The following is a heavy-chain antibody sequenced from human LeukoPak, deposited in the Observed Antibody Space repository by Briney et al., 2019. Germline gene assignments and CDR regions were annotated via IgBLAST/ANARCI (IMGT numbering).Heavy chain of an antibody. J-gene: IGHJ4*02. CDR2: ISSSSSYI. CDR1: GFTFSSYA. D-gene: IGHD3-22*01. CDR3: ARDGYNYYDSSGYSN. Sequence: PGGSLRLSCAASGFTFSSYAMSWVRQAPGKGLEWVSSISSSSSYIYYADSVKGRFTISRDNAKNSLYLQMNSPRAEDTAVYYCARDGYNYYDSSGYSNRGQGTLVTVSS. V-gene: IGHV3-21*01.